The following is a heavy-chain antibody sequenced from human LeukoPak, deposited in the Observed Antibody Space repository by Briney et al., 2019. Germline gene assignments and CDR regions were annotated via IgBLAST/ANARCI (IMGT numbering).Heavy chain of an antibody. CDR1: GYTFTSYY. D-gene: IGHD2-21*02. J-gene: IGHJ3*02. CDR3: AREAYCGGDCPNDAFDI. CDR2: INPSGGST. V-gene: IGHV1-46*01. Sequence: ASVKVSCKASGYTFTSYYMHWVRQAPGQGLEWMGIINPSGGSTSYAQKFQGRVTMTRDTSTSTVYMELSSLRSEDTVVYYCAREAYCGGDCPNDAFDIWGQGTMVTVSS.